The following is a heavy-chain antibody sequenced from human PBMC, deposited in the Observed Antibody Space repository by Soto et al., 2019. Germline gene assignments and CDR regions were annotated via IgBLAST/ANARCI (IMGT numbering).Heavy chain of an antibody. Sequence: EVQLLESGGGLVQPGGSLRLSCAASGFTFSSYAMSWVRQAPGKGLEWVSAISGSGGSTYYADSVKGRITISRDNSKNTLYLQMISLRAEDTAVYYCAKDKMPYYYDSSGYFPFDYWGQGTLVTVSS. J-gene: IGHJ4*02. CDR1: GFTFSSYA. D-gene: IGHD3-22*01. CDR3: AKDKMPYYYDSSGYFPFDY. V-gene: IGHV3-23*01. CDR2: ISGSGGST.